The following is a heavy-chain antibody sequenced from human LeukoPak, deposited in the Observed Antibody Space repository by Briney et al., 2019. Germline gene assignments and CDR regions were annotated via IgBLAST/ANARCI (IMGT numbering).Heavy chain of an antibody. CDR1: GFTFSNAW. Sequence: GGSLRLSCAASGFTFSNAWMSWVRQAPGKGLEWVSVTYSGGTTYYADSVKGRFTISTDNSQNTLYLQMNSLRPEDTAVYYCARDQNYWGQGTLVTVSS. V-gene: IGHV3-66*02. J-gene: IGHJ4*02. CDR2: TYSGGTT. CDR3: ARDQNY.